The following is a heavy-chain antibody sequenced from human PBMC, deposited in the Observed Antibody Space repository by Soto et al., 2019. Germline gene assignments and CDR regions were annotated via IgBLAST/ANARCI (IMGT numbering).Heavy chain of an antibody. CDR3: ARDRCSSTSCYYYYYYMDV. CDR2: INAGNGNT. CDR1: GYTFTSYA. J-gene: IGHJ6*03. Sequence: GASVKVSCKASGYTFTSYAMHWVRQAPGQRLEWMGWINAGNGNTKYSQKFQGRVTITRDTSASTAYMELSSLRSEDTAVYYCARDRCSSTSCYYYYYYMDVWGKGTTVTVSS. D-gene: IGHD2-2*01. V-gene: IGHV1-3*01.